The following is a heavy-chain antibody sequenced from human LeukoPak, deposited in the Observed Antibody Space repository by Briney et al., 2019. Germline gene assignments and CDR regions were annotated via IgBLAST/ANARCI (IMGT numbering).Heavy chain of an antibody. J-gene: IGHJ4*02. D-gene: IGHD2-2*01. CDR1: GYSISSGYY. CDR2: IYHSGST. Sequence: SETLSLTCAVSGYSISSGYYWGWIRQPPGKGLEWIGSIYHSGSTYYNPSLKSRVTISVDTSKNQFPLKLSSVTAADTAVYYCARLAPAATSIDYWGQGTLVTVSS. CDR3: ARLAPAATSIDY. V-gene: IGHV4-38-2*01.